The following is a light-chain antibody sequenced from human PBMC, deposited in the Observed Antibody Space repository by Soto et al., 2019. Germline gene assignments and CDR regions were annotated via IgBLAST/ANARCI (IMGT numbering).Light chain of an antibody. V-gene: IGKV1-9*01. CDR2: AAS. CDR1: QGISSF. CDR3: QQYKSNRRT. Sequence: DIQLTQSPSFLSASAGDRVTITCRASQGISSFLAWYQQKPGRAPKLLIYAASTLQSGVPSRFSGSGSGTDFILTINSLQPDDFATYYCQQYKSNRRTFGQGTKVDIK. J-gene: IGKJ1*01.